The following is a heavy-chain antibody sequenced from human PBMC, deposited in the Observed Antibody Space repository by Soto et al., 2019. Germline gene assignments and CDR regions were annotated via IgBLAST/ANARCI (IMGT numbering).Heavy chain of an antibody. CDR1: GDTFTFYS. J-gene: IGHJ4*02. Sequence: QVQLVQSGAEVKRHGSSVKVSCKASGDTFTFYSINWVRQAPGLGLEWMGRINPILSMSNYAQRFQGRVTMTADKSTRTAYMELSRLRSEDTAIYYCESSYGSGYRAFDYWGQGALVTVSS. D-gene: IGHD3-10*01. CDR2: INPILSMS. V-gene: IGHV1-69*02. CDR3: ESSYGSGYRAFDY.